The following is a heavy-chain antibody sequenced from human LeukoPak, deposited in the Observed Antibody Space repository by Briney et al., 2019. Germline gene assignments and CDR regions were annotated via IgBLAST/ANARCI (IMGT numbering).Heavy chain of an antibody. Sequence: SETLSLTCTVSGGSISSYYWSWIRQPPGKGLEWIGYIYYSGSTNYNPSLKSRVTISVDTSKNQFSLKLSSVTAADTAVYYCASSRVRGSWSPKKFDYWGQGTLVTVSS. V-gene: IGHV4-59*12. CDR2: IYYSGST. D-gene: IGHD6-13*01. CDR1: GGSISSYY. CDR3: ASSRVRGSWSPKKFDY. J-gene: IGHJ4*02.